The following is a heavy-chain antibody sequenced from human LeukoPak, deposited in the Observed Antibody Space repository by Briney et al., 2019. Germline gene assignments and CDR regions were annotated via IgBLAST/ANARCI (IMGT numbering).Heavy chain of an antibody. Sequence: SETLSLTCTVSGGSISSYYWSWIRQPPGKGLEWIGYIYYSGSTNYNPSLKSRVTISVDTSKIQFSLKLSSVTAADTAVYYCASVWAAAGDYWGQGTLVTVSS. D-gene: IGHD6-13*01. CDR2: IYYSGST. J-gene: IGHJ4*02. V-gene: IGHV4-59*01. CDR3: ASVWAAAGDY. CDR1: GGSISSYY.